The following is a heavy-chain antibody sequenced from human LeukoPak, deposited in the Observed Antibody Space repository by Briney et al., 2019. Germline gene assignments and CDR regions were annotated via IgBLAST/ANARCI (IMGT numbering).Heavy chain of an antibody. CDR2: IYTSGST. CDR3: ARGPYDFWSGSEGRAYGNFDY. J-gene: IGHJ4*02. CDR1: GGSISSYY. Sequence: SETLSLTCTVSGGSISSYYWSWIRQPAGKGLEWIGRIYTSGSTNYNPSLKSRVTMSVDTSKNQFSLKLSSVTAADTAVYYCARGPYDFWSGSEGRAYGNFDYWGQGTLVTVSS. V-gene: IGHV4-4*07. D-gene: IGHD3-3*01.